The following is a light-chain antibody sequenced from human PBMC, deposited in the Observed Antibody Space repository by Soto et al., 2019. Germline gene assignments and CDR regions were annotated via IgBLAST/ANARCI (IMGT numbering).Light chain of an antibody. J-gene: IGKJ4*01. CDR3: QQYYSSLVT. CDR1: QSVLYSSNNKNY. CDR2: WAS. Sequence: DIVMTQSPDSLAVSLGDRATINCKSSQSVLYSSNNKNYLAWYQQKPGQPPKLLIYWASTRESGVPDRFSGSGSGTDFTLTISSLQAEDLAVYYCQQYYSSLVTFGGGTKVEIK. V-gene: IGKV4-1*01.